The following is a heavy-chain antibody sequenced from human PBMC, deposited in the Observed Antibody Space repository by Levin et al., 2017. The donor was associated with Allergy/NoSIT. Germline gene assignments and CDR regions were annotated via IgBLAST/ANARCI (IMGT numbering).Heavy chain of an antibody. D-gene: IGHD2-2*01. Sequence: GASVKVSCKASGYTFTSYGISWVRQAPGQGLEWMGWISAYNGNTNYAQKLQGRVTMTTDTSTSTAYMELRSLRSDDTAVYYCARESYCSSTSCYRSNDYWGQGTLVTVSS. CDR2: ISAYNGNT. CDR1: GYTFTSYG. V-gene: IGHV1-18*01. J-gene: IGHJ4*02. CDR3: ARESYCSSTSCYRSNDY.